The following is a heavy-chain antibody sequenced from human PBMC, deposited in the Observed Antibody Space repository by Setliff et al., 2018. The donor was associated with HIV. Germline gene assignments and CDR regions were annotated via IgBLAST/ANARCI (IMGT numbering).Heavy chain of an antibody. J-gene: IGHJ5*02. CDR3: AGCITGTTHWFDP. D-gene: IGHD1-20*01. CDR1: GGSISSGDNY. Sequence: SETLSLTCTVSGGSISSGDNYWSWIRQHPGKGLEWIGHIKNSGTTDYSPSFKSRVTISVDTSKNQFSLKLSSVTAADTAVYYCAGCITGTTHWFDPWGQGTLVTAPQ. CDR2: IKNSGTT. V-gene: IGHV4-61*08.